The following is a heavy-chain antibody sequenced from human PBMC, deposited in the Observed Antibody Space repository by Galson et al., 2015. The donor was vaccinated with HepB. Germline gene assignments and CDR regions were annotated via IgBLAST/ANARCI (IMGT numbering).Heavy chain of an antibody. CDR3: ARVNGSGSYYTVGVDY. D-gene: IGHD3-10*01. Sequence: SLRLSCAASGFTFSSYSINWVRQAPGKGLEWVSSISSSSSYIYYADSVKGRFTISRDNAKNSLYLQMNSLRAEDTAVYYCARVNGSGSYYTVGVDYWGQGTLVTVSS. J-gene: IGHJ4*02. V-gene: IGHV3-21*01. CDR1: GFTFSSYS. CDR2: ISSSSSYI.